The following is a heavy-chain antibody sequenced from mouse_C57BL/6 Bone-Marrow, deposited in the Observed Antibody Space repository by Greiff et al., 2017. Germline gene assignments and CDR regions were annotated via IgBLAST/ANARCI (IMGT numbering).Heavy chain of an antibody. CDR1: GYTFTSYW. Sequence: VQLQQPGAELVMPGASVKLSCKASGYTFTSYWMHWVKQRPGQGLEWIGEICPSDSYTNYNQKFKGKSTLTVDKSSNTAYMQLSSLTSEDSAVYYCARSCYNGYVDYDDRGKGLTLT. V-gene: IGHV1-69*01. CDR2: ICPSDSYT. D-gene: IGHD1-1*01. CDR3: ARSCYNGYVDYDD. J-gene: IGHJ2*01.